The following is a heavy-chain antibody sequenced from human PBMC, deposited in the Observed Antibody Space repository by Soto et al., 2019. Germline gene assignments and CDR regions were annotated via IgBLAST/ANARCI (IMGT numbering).Heavy chain of an antibody. CDR1: GYSFTAYY. CDR3: ARAPHSSSGAPWFDP. CDR2: INCNTGGT. V-gene: IGHV1-2*02. Sequence: QVQLVQSGAEVKKPGASVKVSCKASGYSFTAYYIHWVRQAPGQGREWMGWINCNTGGTNSPQKFRGRVTMTRDTTTNTTYMKLSRLRSDDTAWYYCARAPHSSSGAPWFDPWGQGTLVTVTS. D-gene: IGHD3-22*01. J-gene: IGHJ5*02.